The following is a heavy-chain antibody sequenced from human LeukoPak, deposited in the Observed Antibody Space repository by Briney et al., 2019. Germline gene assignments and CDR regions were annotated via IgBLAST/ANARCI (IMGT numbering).Heavy chain of an antibody. CDR3: ARDRIAAAGARWYFDL. CDR2: ISSSSSYI. V-gene: IGHV3-21*06. Sequence: GGSLRLSCAASGFTFSTYGMNWVRQAPGKGLEWVSSISSSSSYIYYADSVKGRFTISRDNAKNSLYLQMNSLRAEDTAVYYCARDRIAAAGARWYFDLWGRGTLVTVSS. CDR1: GFTFSTYG. J-gene: IGHJ2*01. D-gene: IGHD6-13*01.